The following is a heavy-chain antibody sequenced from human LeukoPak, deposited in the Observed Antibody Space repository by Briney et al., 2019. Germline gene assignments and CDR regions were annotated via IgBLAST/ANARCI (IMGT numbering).Heavy chain of an antibody. CDR2: IWYDGSNK. J-gene: IGHJ4*02. D-gene: IGHD3-9*01. V-gene: IGHV3-33*01. Sequence: GRSLRLSCAASGFTFSSYGMHWVRQAPGTGLEWVAVIWYDGSNKYYADSVKGRFTISRDNSKNTLYLQMNSLRAEDTAVYYCARSYYDILTSWYFDYWGQGTLVTVSS. CDR1: GFTFSSYG. CDR3: ARSYYDILTSWYFDY.